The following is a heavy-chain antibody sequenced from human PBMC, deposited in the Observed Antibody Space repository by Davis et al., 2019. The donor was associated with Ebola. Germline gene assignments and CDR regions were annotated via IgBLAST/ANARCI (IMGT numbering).Heavy chain of an antibody. CDR2: INPNSGGT. CDR3: ARAVRYPVVVTRSSRKYYFDY. V-gene: IGHV1-2*06. D-gene: IGHD2-2*01. CDR1: GYTFTDYS. Sequence: ASVKVSCKASGYTFTDYSMHWVRQAPGQGLEYLGRINPNSGGTNYAQKFQGRVTMTRNTSISTAYMDLSSLRSEDTAVYYCARAVRYPVVVTRSSRKYYFDYWGQGTRVTVSS. J-gene: IGHJ4*02.